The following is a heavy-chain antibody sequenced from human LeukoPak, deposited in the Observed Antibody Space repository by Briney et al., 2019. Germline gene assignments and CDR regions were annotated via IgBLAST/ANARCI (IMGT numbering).Heavy chain of an antibody. J-gene: IGHJ4*02. D-gene: IGHD2-2*01. CDR1: GFTFDDYA. CDR2: ISWNSGSI. V-gene: IGHV3-9*01. Sequence: GRSLRLSCAASGFTFDDYAMHWVRQAPGKGLEWVSGISWNSGSIDYADSVKGRFTISRDNAKNSLYLQMNSLRAEDTALYYCAKDLTEGYCSSTSCYGGYFDYWGQGTLVTVSS. CDR3: AKDLTEGYCSSTSCYGGYFDY.